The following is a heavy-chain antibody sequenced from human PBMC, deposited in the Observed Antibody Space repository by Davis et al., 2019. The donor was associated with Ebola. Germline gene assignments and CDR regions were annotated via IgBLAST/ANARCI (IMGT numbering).Heavy chain of an antibody. CDR2: IIPIFGTA. CDR1: GYTFTNYG. J-gene: IGHJ6*04. Sequence: SVKVSCKASGYTFTNYGITWVRQAPGQGLEWMGGIIPIFGTANYAQKFRGRITITADESTSTAYMELSSLRSEDTAVYYCARDLGDYGIDVWGKGTTVTVSS. D-gene: IGHD3-10*01. V-gene: IGHV1-69*13. CDR3: ARDLGDYGIDV.